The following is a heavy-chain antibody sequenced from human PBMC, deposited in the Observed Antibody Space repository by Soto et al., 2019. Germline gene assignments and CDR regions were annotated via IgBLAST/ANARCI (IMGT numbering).Heavy chain of an antibody. Sequence: SETLSLTCTVSGGSVTNSSYYWGWIRQSPGKGLEWIGSVYYKGRSYSKSSVKSRVTISVDTSKNRFSLSLNSVTASDTAVYFCVSQRTTVPTQAYFDYWGPGALVTVSS. J-gene: IGHJ4*02. CDR1: GGSVTNSSYY. D-gene: IGHD4-17*01. CDR2: VYYKGRS. CDR3: VSQRTTVPTQAYFDY. V-gene: IGHV4-39*01.